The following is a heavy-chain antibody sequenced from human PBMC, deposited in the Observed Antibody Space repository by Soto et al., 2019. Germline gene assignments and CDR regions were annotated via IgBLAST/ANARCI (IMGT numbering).Heavy chain of an antibody. Sequence: QVQLQQWGAGLLKPSETLSLTCAVYGDSVNVFTWSWIRQPPGKGLEWIGEISLGGDTNYNPSLRGRIMRSADRPRKQFPLSLSSVTAADTALYYCATGDYTDGYLDNWGPGTQVTVSS. J-gene: IGHJ4*02. CDR3: ATGDYTDGYLDN. V-gene: IGHV4-34*02. CDR2: ISLGGDT. D-gene: IGHD4-4*01. CDR1: GDSVNVFT.